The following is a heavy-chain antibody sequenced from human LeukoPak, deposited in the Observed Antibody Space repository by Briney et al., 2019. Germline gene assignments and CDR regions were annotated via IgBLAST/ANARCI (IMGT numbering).Heavy chain of an antibody. CDR3: ARDQVNVGYCSSTSCSNWFDP. J-gene: IGHJ5*02. CDR1: GGSISSGSYY. V-gene: IGHV4-61*02. D-gene: IGHD2-2*03. Sequence: KTSETLSLTCTVSGGSISSGSYYWSWIRQPAGKGLEWIGRIYTSGSTNYNPSLKSRVTISVDTSKNQFSLKLSSVTAADTAVYYCARDQVNVGYCSSTSCSNWFDPWGQGTLVTVSS. CDR2: IYTSGST.